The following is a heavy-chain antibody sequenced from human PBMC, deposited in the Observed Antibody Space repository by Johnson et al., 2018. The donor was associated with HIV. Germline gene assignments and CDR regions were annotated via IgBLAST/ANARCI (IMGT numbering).Heavy chain of an antibody. CDR1: GFTFSDYY. Sequence: QVQLVESGGGLVQTGGSLRLSCAASGFTFSDYYMSWIRQAPGKGLEWVAFIRYDGSNKYYADSVKGRFTISRDNSKNTLYLQMNSLRAEDTAVYYCAKDLEHILTYAFDIWGQGTMVTVSS. D-gene: IGHD2-21*01. V-gene: IGHV3-30*02. CDR3: AKDLEHILTYAFDI. CDR2: IRYDGSNK. J-gene: IGHJ3*02.